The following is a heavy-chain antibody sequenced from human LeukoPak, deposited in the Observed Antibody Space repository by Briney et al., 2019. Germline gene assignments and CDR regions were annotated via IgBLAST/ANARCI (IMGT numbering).Heavy chain of an antibody. V-gene: IGHV3-21*01. CDR2: ISSSSSYI. CDR3: ARDIAFDI. CDR1: GFTFSSYS. Sequence: GSLRLSCAASGFTFSSYSMNWVRQAPGKGLEWVSSISSSSSYIYYADSVEGRFTISRDNAKNSLYPQMNSLRAEDTAVYCCARDIAFDIWGQGTMVTVSS. J-gene: IGHJ3*02.